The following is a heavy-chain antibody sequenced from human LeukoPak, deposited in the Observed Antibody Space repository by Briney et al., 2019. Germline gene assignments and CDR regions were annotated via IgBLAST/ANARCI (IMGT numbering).Heavy chain of an antibody. V-gene: IGHV3-21*05. Sequence: PGGSLRLSCAASGFTFGSYAMSWVRQAPGKGLEWVSYISSTSSYTKYADSVKGRFTISRDNAKNSLYLQMNSLRAEDTAVYYCARGSYQLLFWGQGTLVTVSS. CDR2: ISSTSSYT. D-gene: IGHD2-2*01. CDR3: ARGSYQLLF. J-gene: IGHJ4*02. CDR1: GFTFGSYA.